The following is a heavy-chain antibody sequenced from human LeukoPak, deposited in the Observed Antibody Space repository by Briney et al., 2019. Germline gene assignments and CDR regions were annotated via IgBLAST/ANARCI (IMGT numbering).Heavy chain of an antibody. Sequence: GGSLRLSCAASGFTFSSYSMNWVRQAPGKGLEWVSSISSSSSYIYYADSVKGRFTISRDNAKNSLYLQMNSLRAEDTAVYYCARGLVPVVAATRGLYYFGYWGQGTLVTVSS. CDR1: GFTFSSYS. CDR3: ARGLVPVVAATRGLYYFGY. D-gene: IGHD2-15*01. J-gene: IGHJ4*02. V-gene: IGHV3-21*01. CDR2: ISSSSSYI.